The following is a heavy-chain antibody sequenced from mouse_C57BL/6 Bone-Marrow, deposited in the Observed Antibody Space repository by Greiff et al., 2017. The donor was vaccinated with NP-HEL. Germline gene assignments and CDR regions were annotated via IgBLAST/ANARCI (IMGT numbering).Heavy chain of an antibody. D-gene: IGHD2-3*01. V-gene: IGHV5-4*01. CDR3: ARDRGMVTSFDY. CDR2: ISDGGSYT. Sequence: EVQGVESGGGLVKPGGSLKLSCAASGFTFSSYAMSWVRQTPEKRLEWVATISDGGSYTYYPDNVKGRFTISRDNAKNNLYLQMSHLKSEDTAMYYCARDRGMVTSFDYWGQGTTLTVSS. CDR1: GFTFSSYA. J-gene: IGHJ2*01.